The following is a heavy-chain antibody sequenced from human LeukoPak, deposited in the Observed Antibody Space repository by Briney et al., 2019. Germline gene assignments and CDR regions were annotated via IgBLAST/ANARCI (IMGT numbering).Heavy chain of an antibody. CDR3: ARMATAFDY. CDR2: ISSDGCSS. D-gene: IGHD1-1*01. V-gene: IGHV3-74*01. Sequence: GGSLRLSCAASGFTFSNSWMHWVRQVPGKGLLWVSRISSDGCSSIYADSVKGRSTISRDNAKNTLYLQMNSLRAEDTAVYYCARMATAFDYWGQGTLVTVSS. CDR1: GFTFSNSW. J-gene: IGHJ4*02.